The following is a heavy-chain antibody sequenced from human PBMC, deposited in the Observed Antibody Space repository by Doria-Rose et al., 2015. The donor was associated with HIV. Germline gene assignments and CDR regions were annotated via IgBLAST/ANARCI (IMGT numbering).Heavy chain of an antibody. D-gene: IGHD6-13*01. CDR2: IFADDER. V-gene: IGHV2-26*01. J-gene: IGHJ4*02. CDR3: ARIKSSRWYHKYYFDF. Sequence: QITLKESGPVLVKPTETLTLTCTVSGVTLSSPGMGVSWIRQPPGKALERLANIFADDERFYTTSLKSRLIISRSTCKSQVVLTMADMDPVDTATYYCARIKSSRWYHKYYFDFWGQGALVIVSA. CDR1: GVTLSSPGMG.